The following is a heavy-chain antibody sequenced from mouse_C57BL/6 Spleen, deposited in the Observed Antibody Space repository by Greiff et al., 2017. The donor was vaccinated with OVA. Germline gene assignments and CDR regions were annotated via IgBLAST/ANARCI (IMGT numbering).Heavy chain of an antibody. J-gene: IGHJ2*01. Sequence: EVKVVESGGGLVKPGGSLKLSCAASGFTFSSYAMSWVRQTPEKRLEWVATISDGGSYTYYPDNVKGRFTISRDNAKNNLYLQMSHLKSEDTAMYYCARDGWYFDYWGQGTTLTVSS. CDR3: ARDGWYFDY. V-gene: IGHV5-4*01. CDR2: ISDGGSYT. CDR1: GFTFSSYA. D-gene: IGHD3-3*01.